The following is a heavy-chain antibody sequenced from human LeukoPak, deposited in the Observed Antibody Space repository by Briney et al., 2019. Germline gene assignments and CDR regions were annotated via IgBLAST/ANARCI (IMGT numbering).Heavy chain of an antibody. J-gene: IGHJ4*02. V-gene: IGHV1-2*02. D-gene: IGHD5-12*01. CDR2: INPNSGGT. CDR3: ARGLDYTGYDF. CDR1: GYTFTGYY. Sequence: ASVTVSCKASGYTFTGYYMHWVRQAPGQGLEWMGWINPNSGGTHYAQKFQGRVTMTRDTSISTAYMELSRLRSDDTAVYDCARGLDYTGYDFWGQGTLVTVSS.